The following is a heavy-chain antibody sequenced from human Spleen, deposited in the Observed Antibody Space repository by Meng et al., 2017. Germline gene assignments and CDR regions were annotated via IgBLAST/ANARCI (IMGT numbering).Heavy chain of an antibody. CDR1: GYTFTHYA. V-gene: IGHV7-4-1*02. Sequence: QVQLVQSGSELKKPGAAVKVSCMASGYTFTHYAMHWGRQAPGQGLEWMGWINTNTGNPTYAQGFTGRFVFSLDTSVSTAYLQISSLKAEDTAVYYCARGSGDCTSTTCSTFDYWGQGTLVTVSS. CDR2: INTNTGNP. D-gene: IGHD2-2*01. J-gene: IGHJ4*02. CDR3: ARGSGDCTSTTCSTFDY.